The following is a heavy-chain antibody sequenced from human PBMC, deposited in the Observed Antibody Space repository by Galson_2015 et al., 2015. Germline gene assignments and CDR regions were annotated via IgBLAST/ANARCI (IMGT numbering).Heavy chain of an antibody. D-gene: IGHD3-10*01. V-gene: IGHV5-51*01. CDR2: IYPGDSDT. CDR3: ARGGYYGSGSYYSFDF. J-gene: IGHJ4*02. CDR1: GYSFPNYW. Sequence: QSGAEVKKPGESLKISCKTPGYSFPNYWIGWVRQMPGKGLEWMGIIYPGDSDTRYSPSFQGQVTISADKSITTTYLQWSSLKASDTAIYHCARGGYYGSGSYYSFDFWGQGTLVTVSS.